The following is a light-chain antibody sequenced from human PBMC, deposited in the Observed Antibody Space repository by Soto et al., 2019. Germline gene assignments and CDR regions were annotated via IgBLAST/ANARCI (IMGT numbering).Light chain of an antibody. Sequence: QSVLTQPPSVSAASGQKVTISCSGSSSNIGNNYVSWYQQLPGTAPKLLIYDNNKRPSGIPDRFSGSKSGTSATLGITGLQTGDEADYYCGTWDSSLSGGVFGTGTKVTVL. J-gene: IGLJ1*01. CDR3: GTWDSSLSGGV. V-gene: IGLV1-51*01. CDR1: SSNIGNNY. CDR2: DNN.